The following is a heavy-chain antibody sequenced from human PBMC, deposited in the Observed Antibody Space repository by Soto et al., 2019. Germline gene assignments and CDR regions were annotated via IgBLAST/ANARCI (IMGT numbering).Heavy chain of an antibody. V-gene: IGHV1-69*01. CDR3: ASDRQNRDGYIYRLLD. CDR2: IVPIFGTA. J-gene: IGHJ4*02. Sequence: QVQLVQSGAEVKKPGSSVKVSCKSSGDTFSSYAISWVRQAPGQGLEWMGGIVPIFGTARYAQKFQDRVTLNADESTNKAYLDLSSLKSQDTGVYYCASDRQNRDGYIYRLLDWGQGTLVAVFS. CDR1: GDTFSSYA. D-gene: IGHD3-16*02.